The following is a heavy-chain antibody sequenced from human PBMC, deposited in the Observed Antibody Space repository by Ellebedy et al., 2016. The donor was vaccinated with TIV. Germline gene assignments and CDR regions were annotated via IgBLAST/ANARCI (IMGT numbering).Heavy chain of an antibody. D-gene: IGHD6-13*01. CDR1: RFTFSTYA. Sequence: PGGSLRLSCAASRFTFSTYAMSWVRQAPGKGLEWVSAIISGGDRTFYTDSVKGRFTISRDNSKNTLYLQLTSLRAEDTAVYYCAKEYAAAYMGFFDCWGQGTLVTVSS. V-gene: IGHV3-23*01. CDR2: IISGGDRT. CDR3: AKEYAAAYMGFFDC. J-gene: IGHJ4*02.